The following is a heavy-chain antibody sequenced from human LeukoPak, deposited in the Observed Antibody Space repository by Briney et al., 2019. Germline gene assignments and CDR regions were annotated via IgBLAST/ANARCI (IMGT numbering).Heavy chain of an antibody. D-gene: IGHD3-3*01. CDR3: ARVAPYYDFWSGYYIAFDY. V-gene: IGHV3-23*01. CDR2: ISGSGGST. Sequence: PGGSLRLSCAASGFTFSSYAMSWVRQAPGKGLEWVSAISGSGGSTYYADSVKGRFTISRDNSKNTLYLQMNSLRAEDTAVYYCARVAPYYDFWSGYYIAFDYWGQGTLVTVSS. J-gene: IGHJ4*02. CDR1: GFTFSSYA.